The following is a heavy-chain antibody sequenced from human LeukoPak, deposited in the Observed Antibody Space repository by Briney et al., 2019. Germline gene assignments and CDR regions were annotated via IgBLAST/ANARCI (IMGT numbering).Heavy chain of an antibody. V-gene: IGHV4-38-2*02. CDR1: AYSISSAYY. J-gene: IGHJ4*02. CDR2: IYHSGST. D-gene: IGHD6-13*01. Sequence: PSETLSLTCTVSAYSISSAYYWGWIRQPPGKGLEWIGSIYHSGSTYYNPSLKSRVTISVDTSKNQFSLRLTSVTAADTAVYYCARIPIAAAGDYYFDYWGQGTLVSVSS. CDR3: ARIPIAAAGDYYFDY.